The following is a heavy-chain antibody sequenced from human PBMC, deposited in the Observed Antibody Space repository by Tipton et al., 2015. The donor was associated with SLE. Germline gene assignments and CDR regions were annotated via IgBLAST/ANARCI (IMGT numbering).Heavy chain of an antibody. CDR1: GFTFSNYA. D-gene: IGHD5-18*01. CDR2: ISYDGRNK. J-gene: IGHJ4*02. CDR3: AKDDGDRYGRGAYFDY. Sequence: SLRLSCAAPGFTFSNYAMHWVRQAPGKGLEWVAVISYDGRNKYNADSVKGRFTISRDNSKNTLYLQMNSLRNEDTAVYYCAKDDGDRYGRGAYFDYWGQGTLVTVSS. V-gene: IGHV3-30*04.